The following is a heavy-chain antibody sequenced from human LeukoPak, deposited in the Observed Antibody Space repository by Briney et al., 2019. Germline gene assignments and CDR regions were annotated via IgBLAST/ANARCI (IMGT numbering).Heavy chain of an antibody. D-gene: IGHD3-22*01. Sequence: SETLSRTCTVSGGSISSYYWSWIRQPPGKGLEWIGYIYTSGSTNYNPSLKSRVTISVDTSKNQFSLKLSSVTAADTAVYYCARGGRYYYDSTDFDYWGQGTLVTVSS. CDR1: GGSISSYY. CDR3: ARGGRYYYDSTDFDY. CDR2: IYTSGST. V-gene: IGHV4-4*09. J-gene: IGHJ4*02.